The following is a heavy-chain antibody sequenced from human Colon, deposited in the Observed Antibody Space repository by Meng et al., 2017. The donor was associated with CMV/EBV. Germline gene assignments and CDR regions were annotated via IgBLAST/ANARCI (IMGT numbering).Heavy chain of an antibody. V-gene: IGHV3-48*04. D-gene: IGHD3-22*01. CDR3: ARDLLYDSSGYYYYGMDV. CDR2: ISSSSSTI. J-gene: IGHJ6*02. Sequence: GESLISCAASGFTFSSYRMNWVRQAPGKGLEWVSYISSSSSTIYYADSVKGRFTISRDNAKNSLYLQMNSLRAEDTAVYYCARDLLYDSSGYYYYGMDVWGQGTTVTVSS. CDR1: GFTFSSYR.